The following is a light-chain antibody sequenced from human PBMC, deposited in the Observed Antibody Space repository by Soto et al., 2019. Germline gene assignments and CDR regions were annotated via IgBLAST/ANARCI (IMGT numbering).Light chain of an antibody. CDR2: EVN. CDR3: SSYAGSSNV. J-gene: IGLJ1*01. V-gene: IGLV2-8*01. CDR1: SSDVGGYNY. Sequence: QSALTQPPSASGSPGQSVAISCTGTSSDVGGYNYVSWYQQHPGNAHKLMIYEVNKRPSGVPDRFSGSKSGNSASLTVSRLQDEDEDDYSGSSYAGSSNVFGTGTKVTVL.